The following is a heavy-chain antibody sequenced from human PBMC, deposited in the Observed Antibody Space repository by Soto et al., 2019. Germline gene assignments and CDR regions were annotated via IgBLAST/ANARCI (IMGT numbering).Heavy chain of an antibody. J-gene: IGHJ6*03. CDR1: GFNFRIHW. CDR3: TQSSREYYYYMDV. D-gene: IGHD6-6*01. Sequence: PGGSLRLSCAASGFNFRIHWMNWVRQAPGKGLEWVANLNQDGSEKYYVDSVKGRFTISRDNAKNSLSLQMNSLKTEDTAVYYWTQSSREYYYYMDVWGKGTTVTVSS. V-gene: IGHV3-7*03. CDR2: LNQDGSEK.